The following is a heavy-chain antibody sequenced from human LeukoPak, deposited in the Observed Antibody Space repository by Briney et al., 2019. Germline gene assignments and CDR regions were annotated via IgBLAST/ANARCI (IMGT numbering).Heavy chain of an antibody. J-gene: IGHJ4*02. CDR2: IYYSGST. CDR1: GGSISSSSYY. CDR3: ARYVGATDY. Sequence: SETLSLTCTVSGGSISSSSYYWGWIRQPPGKGLEWIGSIYYSGSTYYNPSLKSRVTISVDTSKNQFSLKLSSVTAADTAVYYCARYVGATDYWGQGTLVTVSS. V-gene: IGHV4-39*07. D-gene: IGHD1-26*01.